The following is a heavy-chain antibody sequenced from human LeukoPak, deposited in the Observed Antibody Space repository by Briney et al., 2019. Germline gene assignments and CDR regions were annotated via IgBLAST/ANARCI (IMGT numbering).Heavy chain of an antibody. V-gene: IGHV3-23*01. D-gene: IGHD3-3*01. CDR3: AKQDYDFWSGYPY. J-gene: IGHJ4*02. Sequence: PGGSLRLSCAASGFTFSNYAMSWVRQAPGKGLEWVSAIGGGGRTTYYADSVKGRFTISRDNSKNTLYLQMNSLRAEDTAVYYCAKQDYDFWSGYPYWGQGTLVTVSS. CDR1: GFTFSNYA. CDR2: IGGGGRTT.